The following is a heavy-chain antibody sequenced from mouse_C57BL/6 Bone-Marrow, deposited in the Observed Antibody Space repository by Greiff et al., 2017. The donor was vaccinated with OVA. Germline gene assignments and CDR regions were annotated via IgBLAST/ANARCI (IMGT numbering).Heavy chain of an antibody. CDR3: TTRYYYGSSHYWYFDV. Sequence: EVQLQQSGAELVRPGASVKLSCTASGFNIKDDYMHWVKQRPEQGLEWIGWIDTENGDTEYASKFQGKATITADTSSNTAYLQLSSLTSEDTAVYYCTTRYYYGSSHYWYFDVWGTGTTVTVSS. J-gene: IGHJ1*03. V-gene: IGHV14-4*01. CDR1: GFNIKDDY. CDR2: IDTENGDT. D-gene: IGHD1-1*01.